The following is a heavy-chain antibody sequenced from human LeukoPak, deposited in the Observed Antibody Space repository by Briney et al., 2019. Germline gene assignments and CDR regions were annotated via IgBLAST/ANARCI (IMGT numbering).Heavy chain of an antibody. J-gene: IGHJ3*02. V-gene: IGHV1-46*01. CDR1: GYTFTSYY. D-gene: IGHD6-13*01. Sequence: GASVKVSCKASGYTFTSYYMHWVRQAPGQGLEWMGIINPSGGSTSYAQKFQGRVTMTRDTSTSTVYMELSSLRSEDTAVYYCARDRSNTIAGSGINIDAFDIWGQGTMVTVSS. CDR2: INPSGGST. CDR3: ARDRSNTIAGSGINIDAFDI.